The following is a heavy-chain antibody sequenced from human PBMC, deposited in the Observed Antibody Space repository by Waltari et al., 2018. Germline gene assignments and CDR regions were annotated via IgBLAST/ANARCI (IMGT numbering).Heavy chain of an antibody. Sequence: QVQLVQSGSELKKPGASVKVSCKASGSTFPSYAMNWVRQAPGQGLEWMGWINPNTGNPTYAQGFTGRFVFSLDTSVSTAYLQISSLKAEDTAVYYCARGSWDYYDSSGYYSDFDYWGQGTLVTVSS. J-gene: IGHJ4*02. CDR2: INPNTGNP. D-gene: IGHD3-22*01. CDR1: GSTFPSYA. V-gene: IGHV7-4-1*02. CDR3: ARGSWDYYDSSGYYSDFDY.